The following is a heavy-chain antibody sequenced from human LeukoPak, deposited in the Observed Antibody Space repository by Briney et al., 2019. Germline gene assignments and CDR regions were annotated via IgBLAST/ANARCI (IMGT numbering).Heavy chain of an antibody. D-gene: IGHD3-3*01. CDR1: GFTFSSYS. Sequence: TGGSLRLSCAASGFTFSSYSMNWVRQAPGKGLEWVSSIRRSSSYIYYADSVKGRFTISRDNAKNSLYLQMNSLRAEDTAVYYCAREQANSYYDFWSGQNSLLDYWGQGTLVTVSS. V-gene: IGHV3-21*01. CDR2: IRRSSSYI. J-gene: IGHJ4*02. CDR3: AREQANSYYDFWSGQNSLLDY.